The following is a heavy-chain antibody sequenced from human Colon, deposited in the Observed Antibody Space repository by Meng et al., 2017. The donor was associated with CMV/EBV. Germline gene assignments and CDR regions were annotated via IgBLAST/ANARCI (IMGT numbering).Heavy chain of an antibody. CDR2: IYYSGSA. Sequence: SETLSLTCIVSGGSISSDSYYWGWIRQPPGKGLEWIGSIYYSGSAYHNPSLKSRLTISVDTSKNQFALKLSSVTAADTAVYYCPGVAPRTPLSFNYWGQGTLVTVSS. J-gene: IGHJ4*02. CDR1: GGSISSDSYY. CDR3: PGVAPRTPLSFNY. V-gene: IGHV4-39*01. D-gene: IGHD6-6*01.